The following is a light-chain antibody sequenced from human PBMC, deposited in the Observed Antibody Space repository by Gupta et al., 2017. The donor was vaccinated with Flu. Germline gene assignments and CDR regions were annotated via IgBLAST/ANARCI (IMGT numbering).Light chain of an antibody. Sequence: AIRLTQSPSSFSASTGDRVTITFRASQGISSYLAWYQQKPGKAPKLLIYAASTLQSGVPSRFSGSGSGTDFTLTISCLQSEDFATYYCQHYYSYPHTFGQGTKLEIK. J-gene: IGKJ2*01. CDR3: QHYYSYPHT. V-gene: IGKV1-8*01. CDR2: AAS. CDR1: QGISSY.